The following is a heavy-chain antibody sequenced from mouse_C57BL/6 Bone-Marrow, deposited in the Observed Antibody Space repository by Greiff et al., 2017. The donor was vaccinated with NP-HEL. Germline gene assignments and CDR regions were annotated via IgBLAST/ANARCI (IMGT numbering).Heavy chain of an antibody. CDR2: IWTGGGT. CDR1: GFSLTSYA. Sequence: QVQLQQSGPGLVAPSQSLSITCTVSGFSLTSYAISWVRQPPGKGLEWLGVIWTGGGTNYNSALKSRLSISKDNSKSQVFLKMNSLQTDDTARYYCARNPLLLLYYAMDYWGQGTSVTVSS. D-gene: IGHD2-1*01. V-gene: IGHV2-9-1*01. CDR3: ARNPLLLLYYAMDY. J-gene: IGHJ4*01.